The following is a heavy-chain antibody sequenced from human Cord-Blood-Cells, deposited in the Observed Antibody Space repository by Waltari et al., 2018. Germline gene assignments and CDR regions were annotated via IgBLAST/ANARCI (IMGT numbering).Heavy chain of an antibody. Sequence: QVQLQQWGAGLLKPSETLSLTCAVYGGSFSGYYWSWIRQPPGKGLEGIGEINHSGSNNYNPSLKSRVTISVDTSKNQFSLKLSSVTAADTAVYYCARGSRWSGYYWFDPWCQGTLVTVSS. CDR1: GGSFSGYY. J-gene: IGHJ5*02. D-gene: IGHD3-3*01. CDR3: ARGSRWSGYYWFDP. V-gene: IGHV4-34*01. CDR2: INHSGSN.